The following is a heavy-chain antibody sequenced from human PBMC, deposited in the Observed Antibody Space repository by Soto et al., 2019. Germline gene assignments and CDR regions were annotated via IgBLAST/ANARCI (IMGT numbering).Heavy chain of an antibody. CDR1: GFTFRSYS. CDR2: ISSSSSYI. V-gene: IGHV3-21*01. Sequence: PGGSLRLSCAASGFTFRSYSMNWVRQAPGKGLEWVSSISSSSSYIYYADSVKGRFTISRDNAKNSLYLQMNSLRAEDTAVYYCARVKNTGSLLWFGELLPYGMDVWGQGTTVTVSS. D-gene: IGHD3-10*01. J-gene: IGHJ6*02. CDR3: ARVKNTGSLLWFGELLPYGMDV.